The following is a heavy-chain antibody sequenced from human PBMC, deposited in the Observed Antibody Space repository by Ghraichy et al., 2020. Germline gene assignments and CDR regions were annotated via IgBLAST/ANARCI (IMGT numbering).Heavy chain of an antibody. D-gene: IGHD5-12*01. CDR2: INHSGGT. J-gene: IGHJ6*02. V-gene: IGHV4-34*01. CDR3: ARATIRDGMDV. CDR1: GGSFSGYY. Sequence: SETLSLTCAVYGGSFSGYYWTWIRQPPGKGLEWIGEINHSGGTNHNPSLKSRVTISIATSKNQFSLRLNYVTAADTAIYYCARATIRDGMDVWGHGTTVTVSS.